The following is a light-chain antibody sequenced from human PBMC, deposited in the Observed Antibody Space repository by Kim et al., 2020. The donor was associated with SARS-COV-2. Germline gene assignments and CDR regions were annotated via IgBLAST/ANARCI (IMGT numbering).Light chain of an antibody. J-gene: IGKJ1*01. V-gene: IGKV1-9*01. CDR2: AAS. CDR3: QHLNSFPVP. CDR1: QGISSY. Sequence: IQLTQSPSSLSASVGDRVTITCRASQGISSYLAWYQQKPGKAPKLLIYAASTLQSGVPSRFSGSGSGTDFTLTISSLQPEDFATYYCQHLNSFPVPFGQGTKVDIK.